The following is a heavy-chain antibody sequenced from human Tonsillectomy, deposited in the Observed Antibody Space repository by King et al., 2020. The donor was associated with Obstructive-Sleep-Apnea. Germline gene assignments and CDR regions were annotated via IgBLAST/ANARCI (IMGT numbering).Heavy chain of an antibody. Sequence: LQLQESGPGLVKPSETLSLTCTVSGGSISSYYWSWIRQPPGKGLEWIGYIYYSGSTNYNPSLKSRVTISVDTSKNQFSLKLSSVTAADTAVYYCARHKLDSSGPLERTPTYYFDYWGQGTLVTVSS. CDR2: IYYSGST. D-gene: IGHD6-19*01. V-gene: IGHV4-59*08. CDR3: ARHKLDSSGPLERTPTYYFDY. CDR1: GGSISSYY. J-gene: IGHJ4*02.